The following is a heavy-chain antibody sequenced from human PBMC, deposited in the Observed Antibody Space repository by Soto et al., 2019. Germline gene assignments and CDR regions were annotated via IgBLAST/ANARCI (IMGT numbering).Heavy chain of an antibody. V-gene: IGHV1-8*01. J-gene: IGHJ6*02. CDR3: ARGNPFNYAGFDV. CDR1: GYTFSDFD. Sequence: QAHLEQSGTELKRPGASVKVSCKASGYTFSDFDINWLRQASGQGPEWMGWMNAKSGDTLFAQRFQDKFNMTWDTSLSTAYMEVGSLTSDDTAIYYCARGNPFNYAGFDVWGQGTTVAFSS. D-gene: IGHD3-16*01. CDR2: MNAKSGDT.